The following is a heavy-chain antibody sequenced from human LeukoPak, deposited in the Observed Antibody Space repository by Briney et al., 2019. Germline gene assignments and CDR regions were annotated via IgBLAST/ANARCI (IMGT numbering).Heavy chain of an antibody. V-gene: IGHV2-5*02. CDR1: GFSLSTSGVG. D-gene: IGHD3-10*01. CDR3: ARRGYYYDSGSYYRGLWFDP. Sequence: SGPTLVKPTQTLTLTCTFSGFSLSTSGVGAGWLRQPPGKALEWLALLYWDDDKRHSPSLQSRLTITKDTSKNQVVLTMTNMDPVDTATYYCARRGYYYDSGSYYRGLWFDPWGQGTLVTVSS. J-gene: IGHJ5*02. CDR2: LYWDDDK.